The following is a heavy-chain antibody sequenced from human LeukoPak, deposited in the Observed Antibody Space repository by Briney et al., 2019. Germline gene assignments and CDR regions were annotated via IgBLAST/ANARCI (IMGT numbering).Heavy chain of an antibody. CDR2: INQDGSEK. CDR3: ARELGYCSSSSCYTSLDAFDI. CDR1: GFTFSSYA. V-gene: IGHV3-7*01. J-gene: IGHJ3*02. Sequence: PGGSLRLSCAASGFTFSSYAMSWVRQAPGKGLEWVANINQDGSEKYYVDSVKGRFTISRDNAENLLYLQMNSLRAEDTAVYYCARELGYCSSSSCYTSLDAFDIWGQGTTVTVSS. D-gene: IGHD2-2*02.